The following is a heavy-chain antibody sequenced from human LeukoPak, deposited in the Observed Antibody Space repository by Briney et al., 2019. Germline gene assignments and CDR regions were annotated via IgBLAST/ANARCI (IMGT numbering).Heavy chain of an antibody. J-gene: IGHJ5*02. CDR1: GGSISSYY. V-gene: IGHV4-4*07. CDR2: IYTSGST. D-gene: IGHD1-26*01. CDR3: GRVRSGSFWNWFDP. Sequence: SETLSLTCTVSGGSISSYYWDWIRQPAGKGLEWIGRIYTSGSTNYNPSLKSRFTMSVDMSKKQFFLKLSSVTAADTAVYYCGRVRSGSFWNWFDPCGQGNLVTVSS.